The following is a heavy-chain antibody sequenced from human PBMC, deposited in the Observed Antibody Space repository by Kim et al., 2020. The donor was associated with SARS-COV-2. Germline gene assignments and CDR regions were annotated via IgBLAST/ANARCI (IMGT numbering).Heavy chain of an antibody. J-gene: IGHJ4*02. D-gene: IGHD4-4*01. V-gene: IGHV4-30-2*01. CDR3: ARGPYSDYFDY. CDR1: GASISSGSYS. Sequence: SETLSLTCDVSGASISSGSYSWSWIRQAPGQGLEWIASIYQSGGTYYNPSLKSRTSISADRSKNQFSLTLTYVTAADTAVYYCARGPYSDYFDYWGQGTL. CDR2: IYQSGGT.